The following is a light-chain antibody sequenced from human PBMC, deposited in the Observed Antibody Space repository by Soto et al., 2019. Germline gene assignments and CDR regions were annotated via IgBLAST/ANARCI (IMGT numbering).Light chain of an antibody. J-gene: IGLJ1*01. CDR3: CSDGGSTHV. V-gene: IGLV2-11*01. CDR2: DVN. CDR1: SSDVGGYNY. Sequence: QSALTQPHSVSGSPGQSVAISCSGTSSDVGGYNYVSWYQQHPGKAPKLIIFDVNKRPSGVPDRFSGSKSGSTASLTISGLQDEDEADYYCCSDGGSTHVVGSGTKVTVL.